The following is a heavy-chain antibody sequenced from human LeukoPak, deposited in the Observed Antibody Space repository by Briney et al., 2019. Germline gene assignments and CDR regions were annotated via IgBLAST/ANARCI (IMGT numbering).Heavy chain of an antibody. CDR1: GFTFSRYA. Sequence: GGSLRLSCAASGFTFSRYAVTWVRQAPGKGPEWVSAIYASGGGTFYADSVKGRFTISRDNSKNMLYLQMNSLRAEDTAVYYCAKNYYDSSGYYSWYFDYWGQGTLVTVSS. J-gene: IGHJ4*02. V-gene: IGHV3-23*01. CDR3: AKNYYDSSGYYSWYFDY. CDR2: IYASGGGT. D-gene: IGHD3-22*01.